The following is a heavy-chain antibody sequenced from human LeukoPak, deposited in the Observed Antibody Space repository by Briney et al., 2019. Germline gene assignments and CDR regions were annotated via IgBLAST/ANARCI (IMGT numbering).Heavy chain of an antibody. Sequence: GGSLRLSCATSGFTFNNYAMTWVRQAPGKGLEWVSHVTGGGDGTYYADSVKGRFTISRDNSKNTLYLQMNSLRAEDTAVYYCARDAYAVADYWGQGTLVTVSS. D-gene: IGHD4-17*01. CDR2: VTGGGDGT. J-gene: IGHJ4*02. CDR3: ARDAYAVADY. CDR1: GFTFNNYA. V-gene: IGHV3-23*01.